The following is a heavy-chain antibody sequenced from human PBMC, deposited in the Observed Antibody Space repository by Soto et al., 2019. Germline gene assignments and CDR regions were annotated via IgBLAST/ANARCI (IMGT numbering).Heavy chain of an antibody. CDR3: ARAKGVQDYYDSSGYYPLTNYYYYGMDV. CDR1: GGSISSGDYY. CDR2: IYYTGST. D-gene: IGHD3-22*01. Sequence: SETLSLTCTVSGGSISSGDYYWSWLRQPPGKGLEWIGYIYYTGSTYYNPSLKSRVTTSVDTSKNQFSLKLSSVTAADTAVYYCARAKGVQDYYDSSGYYPLTNYYYYGMDVWGQGTTVTVSS. V-gene: IGHV4-30-4*01. J-gene: IGHJ6*02.